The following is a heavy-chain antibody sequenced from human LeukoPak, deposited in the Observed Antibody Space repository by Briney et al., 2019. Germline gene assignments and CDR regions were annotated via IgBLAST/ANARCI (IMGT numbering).Heavy chain of an antibody. CDR2: INHSGST. CDR1: GGSFSGYY. CDR3: ARSIKDIAVAGRGYYFDY. D-gene: IGHD6-19*01. Sequence: SETLSLTCAVYGGSFSGYYWSWIRQPPGKGLEWIGEINHSGSTNYNPSHKSRVTISVDTSKNQFSLKLSSVTAADMAVYYCARSIKDIAVAGRGYYFDYWGQGTLVTVSS. J-gene: IGHJ4*02. V-gene: IGHV4-34*01.